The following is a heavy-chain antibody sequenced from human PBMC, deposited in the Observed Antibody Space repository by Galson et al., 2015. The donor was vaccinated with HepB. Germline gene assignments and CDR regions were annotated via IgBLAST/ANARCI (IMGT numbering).Heavy chain of an antibody. V-gene: IGHV3-9*01. Sequence: SLRLSCATSGFDFDNFDMHWVRHGPGKGLEWASSINWNGGRPTYAASVKGRFFISRDSAKSTLYLQMNSLRVEDTALYYCARAPNWGYWFFDFWGRGTLVTVSS. CDR2: INWNGGRP. CDR3: ARAPNWGYWFFDF. D-gene: IGHD7-27*01. J-gene: IGHJ2*01. CDR1: GFDFDNFD.